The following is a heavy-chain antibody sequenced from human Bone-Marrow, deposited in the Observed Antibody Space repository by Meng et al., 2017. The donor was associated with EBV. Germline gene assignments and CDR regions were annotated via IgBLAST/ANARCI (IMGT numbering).Heavy chain of an antibody. D-gene: IGHD3-16*01. Sequence: LRGRGPGMVKLSGTLSLTCAGSGGSISSSNWWSWVRQPPGKGLEWIGEIYHSGSTSYNPSLESRVTISVDKSKNQVSLKLSSVTAADTAVYYCAQRERWGLDPWGQGTLVTVSS. V-gene: IGHV4-4*02. CDR2: IYHSGST. CDR1: GGSISSSNW. J-gene: IGHJ5*02. CDR3: AQRERWGLDP.